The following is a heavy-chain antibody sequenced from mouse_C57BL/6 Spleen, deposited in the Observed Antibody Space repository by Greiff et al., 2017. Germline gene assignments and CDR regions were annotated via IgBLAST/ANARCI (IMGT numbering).Heavy chain of an antibody. CDR2: FNPNYGTT. CDR1: GYSFTDYN. D-gene: IGHD1-1*01. Sequence: VQLKQSGPELVKPGASVKLSCKASGYSFTDYNMNWVKQSNGKSLEWIGVFNPNYGTTSYNQKFKGKATLTVDQSSSTAYMQLNSLTSEDSAVYYCASDYYSSSYGNFDYWGQGTTLTVSS. CDR3: ASDYYSSSYGNFDY. V-gene: IGHV1-39*01. J-gene: IGHJ2*01.